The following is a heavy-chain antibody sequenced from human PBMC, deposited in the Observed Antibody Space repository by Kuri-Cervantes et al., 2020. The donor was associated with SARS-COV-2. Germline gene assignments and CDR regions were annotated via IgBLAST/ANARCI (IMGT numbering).Heavy chain of an antibody. V-gene: IGHV3-30-3*01. CDR1: GFTFSSYA. D-gene: IGHD6-13*01. CDR3: ARGRRVKQQLAFDP. Sequence: GGSLRLSCAASGFTFSSYAMHWVRQAPGKGLEGVAVISYDGSNKYYADSVKGRFTISRDNSKNTLYLQMNSLRAEDTAVYYCARGRRVKQQLAFDPWGQGTLVTVSS. J-gene: IGHJ5*02. CDR2: ISYDGSNK.